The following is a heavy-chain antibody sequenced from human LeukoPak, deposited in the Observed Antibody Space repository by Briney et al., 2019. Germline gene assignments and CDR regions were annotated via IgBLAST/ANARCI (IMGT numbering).Heavy chain of an antibody. V-gene: IGHV3-43*02. CDR1: GFTFDDYA. CDR3: AKAITMIVVVIHPGGFDP. CDR2: ISGDGGST. Sequence: GGSLRLSCAASGFTFDDYAMHWVGQAPGKGLEWVSLISGDGGSTYYADSVKGRFTIPRDNSKNSLYLQMNSLRTEDTALYYCAKAITMIVVVIHPGGFDPWGQGTLVTVSS. J-gene: IGHJ5*02. D-gene: IGHD3-22*01.